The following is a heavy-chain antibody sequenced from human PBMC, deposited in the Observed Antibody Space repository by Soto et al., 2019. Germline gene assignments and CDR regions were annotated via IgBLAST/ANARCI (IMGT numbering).Heavy chain of an antibody. CDR3: AKDIALGVSFDY. Sequence: AGSLRLSCAASGFTFSSYAMSWVRQAPGKGLEWVSAISGSGGSTYYADSVKGRFTISRDNSKNTLYLQMNSLRAEDTAVYYCAKDIALGVSFDYWGQGTLVTVSS. V-gene: IGHV3-23*01. J-gene: IGHJ4*02. CDR1: GFTFSSYA. D-gene: IGHD3-16*01. CDR2: ISGSGGST.